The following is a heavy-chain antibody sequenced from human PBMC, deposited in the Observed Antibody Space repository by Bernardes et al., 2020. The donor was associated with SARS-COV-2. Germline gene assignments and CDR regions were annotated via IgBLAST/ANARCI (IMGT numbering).Heavy chain of an antibody. CDR2: LTHSGIT. CDR1: GGSFSGYY. J-gene: IGHJ4*02. Sequence: SETLSLTCAVYGGSFSGYYWSWIRQPPGKGLEWVGELTHSGITNYNPSLKSRVSISIDMSKNQFSLRLTSVTAADTAVYYCARAYEYLYGGPSSWLYWGQGALVTVSS. CDR3: ARAYEYLYGGPSSWLY. V-gene: IGHV4-34*01. D-gene: IGHD6-13*01.